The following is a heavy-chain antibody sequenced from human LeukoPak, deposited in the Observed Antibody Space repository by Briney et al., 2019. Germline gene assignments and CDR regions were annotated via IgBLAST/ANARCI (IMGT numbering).Heavy chain of an antibody. CDR1: GFTFSSYG. Sequence: GGSLRLSCAASGFTFSSYGMHWVRQAPGKVLEWVAVISYDGSNKYYADSVKGRFTISRDDSKNTLYLQMNSLRAEDTAVYYCAKDRQGWFDPWGQGTLVTVSS. CDR3: AKDRQGWFDP. J-gene: IGHJ5*02. CDR2: ISYDGSNK. V-gene: IGHV3-30*18.